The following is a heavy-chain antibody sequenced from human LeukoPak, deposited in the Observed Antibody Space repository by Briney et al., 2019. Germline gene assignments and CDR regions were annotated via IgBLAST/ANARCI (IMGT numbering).Heavy chain of an antibody. CDR2: ISSSSSYI. D-gene: IGHD1-26*01. V-gene: IGHV3-21*01. CDR1: GFTFSSYS. Sequence: GGSLRLSCAASGFTFSSYSMNWARQAPGKGLEWVSSISSSSSYIYYADSVKGRFTISRDNAKNSLYLQMNSLRAEDTAVYYCARWSIVGAPVWGQGTLVTVSS. J-gene: IGHJ4*02. CDR3: ARWSIVGAPV.